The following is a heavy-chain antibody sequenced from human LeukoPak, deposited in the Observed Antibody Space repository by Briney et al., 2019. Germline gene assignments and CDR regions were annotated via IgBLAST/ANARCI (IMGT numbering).Heavy chain of an antibody. Sequence: GGSLRLSCAASGFTFSSYAMHWVRQAPGKGLEYVSAISSNGGSTYYANSVKGRFTISRDNSKNTLYLQMGSLRAEDMAVYYCARDGSSGWQYYFDYWGQGTLVTVSS. V-gene: IGHV3-64*01. J-gene: IGHJ4*02. CDR2: ISSNGGST. D-gene: IGHD6-19*01. CDR1: GFTFSSYA. CDR3: ARDGSSGWQYYFDY.